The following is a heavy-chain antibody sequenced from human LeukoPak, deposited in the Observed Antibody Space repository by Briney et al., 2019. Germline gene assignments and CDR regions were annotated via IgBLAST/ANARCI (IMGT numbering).Heavy chain of an antibody. Sequence: PSETLSLTCTVSGGSISSYYWSWIRQPPGKGLEWIGYIYYSGSTNYNPSLKSRVTISVDTSKNQFSLKLSSVTAADTAVYYCARQSRGSQHNYPDYWGQGTLVTVSS. CDR1: GGSISSYY. CDR2: IYYSGST. V-gene: IGHV4-59*08. D-gene: IGHD2-21*01. CDR3: ARQSRGSQHNYPDY. J-gene: IGHJ4*02.